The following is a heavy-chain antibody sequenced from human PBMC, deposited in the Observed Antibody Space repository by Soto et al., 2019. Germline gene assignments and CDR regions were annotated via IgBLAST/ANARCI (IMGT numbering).Heavy chain of an antibody. CDR3: AKVIWYYDFWSGLDY. CDR1: GFTFSSYA. V-gene: IGHV3-23*01. D-gene: IGHD3-3*01. Sequence: GGSLRLSCAASGFTFSSYAMSWVRQAPGKGLEWVSAISGSGGSTYYADSVKGRFTISRDNSKNTLYLQMNSLRAEDTAVYYCAKVIWYYDFWSGLDYWGQGTLVTVSS. CDR2: ISGSGGST. J-gene: IGHJ4*02.